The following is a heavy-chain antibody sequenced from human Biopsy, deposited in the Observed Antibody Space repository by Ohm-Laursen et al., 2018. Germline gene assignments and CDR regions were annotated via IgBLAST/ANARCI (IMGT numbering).Heavy chain of an antibody. CDR3: ASAGYNPDWNFDL. D-gene: IGHD5-24*01. Sequence: SDTLSLTCTVSGGPIDSYYWSWIRQPPGKALEWNGYIYFTGRTSYNPSIKSRVTMSVNTSKKQFSLRLGSVTAADTAVYYCASAGYNPDWNFDLWGRGTRVTVSS. CDR1: GGPIDSYY. V-gene: IGHV4-59*07. CDR2: IYFTGRT. J-gene: IGHJ2*01.